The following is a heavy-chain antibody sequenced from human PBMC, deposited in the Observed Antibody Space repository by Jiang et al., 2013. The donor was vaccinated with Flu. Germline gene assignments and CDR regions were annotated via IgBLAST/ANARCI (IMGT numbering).Heavy chain of an antibody. CDR1: GGTFSSYA. Sequence: SGAEVKKPGSSVKVSCKASGGTFSSYAISWVRQAPGQGLEWMGRIIPILGIASYAQKFQGRVTITADKSTSTAYMELSSLRSEDTAVYYCACTTVVTETNIYYFDYWGQGTLVTVSS. V-gene: IGHV1-69*04. CDR2: IIPILGIA. D-gene: IGHD4-23*01. CDR3: ACTTVVTETNIYYFDY. J-gene: IGHJ4*02.